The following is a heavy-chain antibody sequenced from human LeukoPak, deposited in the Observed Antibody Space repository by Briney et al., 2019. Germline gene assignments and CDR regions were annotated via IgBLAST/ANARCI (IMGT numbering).Heavy chain of an antibody. V-gene: IGHV4-39*07. D-gene: IGHD3-22*01. J-gene: IGHJ4*02. CDR2: IHYNGNT. CDR1: GGSIRSFDNY. CDR3: ARDVRDSSGFYLRAFDY. Sequence: SETLSLTCTVSGGSIRSFDNYWVWIRQPPGKGLEWIGGIHYNGNTYYYPSLKSRVTISVDTSRNQFSLRLSSVTAADTAVYYCARDVRDSSGFYLRAFDYWGQGTLVTVSS.